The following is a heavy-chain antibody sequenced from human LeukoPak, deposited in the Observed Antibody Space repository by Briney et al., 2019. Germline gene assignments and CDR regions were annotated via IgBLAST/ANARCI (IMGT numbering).Heavy chain of an antibody. J-gene: IGHJ5*02. CDR1: GYTFTGYY. V-gene: IGHV1-2*02. CDR3: ARSLIGIDVWFDP. Sequence: ASVTVSCKASGYTFTGYYMHWVRQAPGQGLEWMGWINPNSGDTNYAQKFQGRVTMTRDTSISTAYMELSRLRSDDTAVYYCARSLIGIDVWFDPWGQGTLVTVSS. CDR2: INPNSGDT. D-gene: IGHD1-14*01.